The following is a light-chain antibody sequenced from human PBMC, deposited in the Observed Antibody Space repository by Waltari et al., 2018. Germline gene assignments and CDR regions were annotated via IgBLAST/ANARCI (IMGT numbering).Light chain of an antibody. CDR1: NSNIERNY. Sequence: QSVLTQPPSASGTAGQRVTLSCSGINSNIERNYVYWYQQLPGTAPKLLIYKGNQRPSGFPDRFSGSKSGTSASLAISGLRSEDEGDYYCAAWDDSLSGPVFGGGTKMTVL. CDR3: AAWDDSLSGPV. V-gene: IGLV1-47*01. J-gene: IGLJ2*01. CDR2: KGN.